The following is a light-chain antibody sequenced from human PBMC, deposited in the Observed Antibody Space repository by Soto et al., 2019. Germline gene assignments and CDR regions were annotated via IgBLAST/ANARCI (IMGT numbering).Light chain of an antibody. CDR2: EVS. CDR1: SSDVGGYNY. CDR3: SSYTSSSTLVV. V-gene: IGLV2-14*01. Sequence: QSALTQPASVSGSPGQSITISCTGTSSDVGGYNYVSGNQQHPGKAPKLMIYEVSNRPSGVSNRFSGSKSGNTASLTISGLQAEDEADYYCSSYTSSSTLVVFGGGTKLTVL. J-gene: IGLJ2*01.